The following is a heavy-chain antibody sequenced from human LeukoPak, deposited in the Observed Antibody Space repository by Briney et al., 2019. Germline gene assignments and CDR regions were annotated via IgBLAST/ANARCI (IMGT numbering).Heavy chain of an antibody. Sequence: GGSLRLSCAASGFTFSSYAMSWVRQAPGKGLEWVSAISGSGGSTYYADSVKGRFTISRDNSKNTLYLQMNSLRAEDTAVYYCAKGGYCSGGSCYSGWLDYWGQGTLVTVSS. CDR2: ISGSGGST. CDR1: GFTFSSYA. CDR3: AKGGYCSGGSCYSGWLDY. J-gene: IGHJ4*02. V-gene: IGHV3-23*01. D-gene: IGHD2-15*01.